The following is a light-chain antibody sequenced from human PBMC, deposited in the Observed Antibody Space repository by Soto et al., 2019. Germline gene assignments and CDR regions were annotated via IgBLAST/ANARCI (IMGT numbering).Light chain of an antibody. V-gene: IGKV3-15*01. CDR3: QQYSNWPPT. Sequence: EIVMTQSPATLSVSPGERATLSCRASQSVSSNLAWYQQKPGQAPRLLVYGASTRATCIPARFSGSGSGTELTLTISSLQSEDFAVYYCQQYSNWPPTFGQGTKVDIK. CDR2: GAS. CDR1: QSVSSN. J-gene: IGKJ1*01.